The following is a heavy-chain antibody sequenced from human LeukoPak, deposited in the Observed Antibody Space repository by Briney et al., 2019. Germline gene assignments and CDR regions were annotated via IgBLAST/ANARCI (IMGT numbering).Heavy chain of an antibody. V-gene: IGHV3-74*01. J-gene: IGHJ4*02. D-gene: IGHD4-23*01. CDR1: GFTFNSYA. Sequence: GGSLRLSCAASGFTFNSYAMSWVRQAPGKGLVWVSRIASDGSSTTYADSVKGRFSISRDNAKNTLYLQMNSLRVEDTAVYYCARGRPHGNDYWGQGTLVTVSS. CDR2: IASDGSST. CDR3: ARGRPHGNDY.